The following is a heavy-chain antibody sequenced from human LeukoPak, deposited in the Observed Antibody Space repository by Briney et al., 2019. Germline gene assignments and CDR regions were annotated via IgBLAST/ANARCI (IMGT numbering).Heavy chain of an antibody. CDR1: GVSISSYY. CDR2: IYTSGST. J-gene: IGHJ4*02. CDR3: ARDRGTWNDDGFDY. D-gene: IGHD1-1*01. Sequence: PSETLSLTCTVSGVSISSYYWSWIRQPAGKGLEWIGRIYTSGSTNYNPSLKSRVTMSVDTSKNQFSLKLSSVTAADTAVYYCARDRGTWNDDGFDYWGQGTLVTVSS. V-gene: IGHV4-4*07.